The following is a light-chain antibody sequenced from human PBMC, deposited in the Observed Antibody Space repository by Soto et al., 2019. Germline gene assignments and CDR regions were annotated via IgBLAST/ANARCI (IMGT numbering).Light chain of an antibody. V-gene: IGLV2-14*01. Sequence: QSVLTQPASVSGSPGQSITISCTGTSGDIGGYNYVSWYQQHPGKAPKLMIYDVSDRPSGVSNRFSGSKSGNTASLTISGLRAEDEADYCCSSYTTSNTLLFGGGTKLTVL. CDR2: DVS. CDR3: SSYTTSNTLL. CDR1: SGDIGGYNY. J-gene: IGLJ2*01.